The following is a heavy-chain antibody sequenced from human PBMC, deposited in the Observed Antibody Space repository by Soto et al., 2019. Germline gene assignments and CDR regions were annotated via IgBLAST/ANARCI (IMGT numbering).Heavy chain of an antibody. V-gene: IGHV4-30-4*01. D-gene: IGHD1-20*01. CDR1: VGSISSGEYY. J-gene: IGHJ6*02. Sequence: PSETLSPRCPVSVGSISSGEYYWSWISQPPGKGLEWIGYLSYTGSTYYNQSLKSRVTISVDTSKNQFSLNLSSVTAADTAVYYSARDVTRGIYGMDVWSQGTTV. CDR3: ARDVTRGIYGMDV. CDR2: LSYTGST.